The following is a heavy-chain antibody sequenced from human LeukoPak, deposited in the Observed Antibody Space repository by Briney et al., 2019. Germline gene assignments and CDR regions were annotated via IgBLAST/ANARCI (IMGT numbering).Heavy chain of an antibody. CDR2: INHSGST. D-gene: IGHD3-3*01. CDR1: GGSFSGYY. V-gene: IGHV4-34*01. J-gene: IGHJ3*02. Sequence: PSETLSLTCAVYGGSFSGYYWSWIRQPPGKGLEWIGEINHSGSTNYNPSLKSRVTISVDTSKNQFSLKLSSVTAADTAGYYCARGRLHYDFWSGYLGAFDIWGQGTMVTVSS. CDR3: ARGRLHYDFWSGYLGAFDI.